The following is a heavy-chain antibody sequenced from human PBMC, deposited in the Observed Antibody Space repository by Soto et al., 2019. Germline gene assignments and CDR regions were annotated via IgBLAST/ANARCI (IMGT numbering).Heavy chain of an antibody. CDR3: ARGYDILTGYYP. CDR1: GGSFSGYY. D-gene: IGHD3-9*01. V-gene: IGHV4-34*01. J-gene: IGHJ5*02. CDR2: INHSGSI. Sequence: QVQLQQWGAGLLKPSETLSLTCAVYGGSFSGYYWSWIRQPPRKGLEWIGEINHSGSINYNPSLMSRVTVSVDTSKNQFSLNLSPVTAADSAVYYCARGYDILTGYYPWGQGTLVTVSS.